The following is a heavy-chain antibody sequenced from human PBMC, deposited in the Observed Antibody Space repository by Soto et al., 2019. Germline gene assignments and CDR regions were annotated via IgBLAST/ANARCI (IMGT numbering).Heavy chain of an antibody. Sequence: PGGSLRLSCAASGFTFDDYTMHWVRQAPGKGLEWVSLISWDGGSTYYADSVKGRFTISRDNSKNSLYLQMNSLRTEDTALYYCAKALKGDNWNDHFDYWGQGTLVTVS. CDR1: GFTFDDYT. CDR2: ISWDGGST. D-gene: IGHD1-1*01. J-gene: IGHJ4*02. CDR3: AKALKGDNWNDHFDY. V-gene: IGHV3-43*01.